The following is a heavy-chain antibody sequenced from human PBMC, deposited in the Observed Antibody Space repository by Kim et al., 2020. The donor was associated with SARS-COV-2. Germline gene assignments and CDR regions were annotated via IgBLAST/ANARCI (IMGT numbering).Heavy chain of an antibody. V-gene: IGHV5-51*01. J-gene: IGHJ3*02. Sequence: GESLQISCKGSGYRFTSYWIGWVCQMPGKGLEWMGIIYPGDSDTRYSPSFQGQVTISADKSISTAYLQWSSLKASDTAMYYCASMVQYYYDSSGYYHDAFDIWGQGTMVTVSS. CDR1: GYRFTSYW. D-gene: IGHD3-22*01. CDR3: ASMVQYYYDSSGYYHDAFDI. CDR2: IYPGDSDT.